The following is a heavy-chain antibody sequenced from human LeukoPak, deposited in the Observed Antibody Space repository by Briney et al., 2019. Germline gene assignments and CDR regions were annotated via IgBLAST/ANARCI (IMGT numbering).Heavy chain of an antibody. Sequence: GGSLRLSCAASGFTFSNYGMHWVRQAPDKGLEWVAFIRYDGSSKYYADSVKGRFTISRDNSRNTLYLQMNKLRTEDTAVYYCAKVKDYGDYGGFAFWGQGTLVTVSS. CDR2: IRYDGSSK. J-gene: IGHJ4*02. D-gene: IGHD4-17*01. CDR3: AKVKDYGDYGGFAF. CDR1: GFTFSNYG. V-gene: IGHV3-30*02.